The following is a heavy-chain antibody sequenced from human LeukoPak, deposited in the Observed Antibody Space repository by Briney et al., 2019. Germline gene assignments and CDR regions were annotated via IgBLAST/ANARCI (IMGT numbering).Heavy chain of an antibody. Sequence: ASVKVSCKASGYTFTGYYMHWVRLAPGQGLEWMGWINPNSGGTNYAQKFQGRVTMTRDTSISTAHMELSRLRSDDTAVYYCARAKGGYYYYMDVWGKGTTVTIS. D-gene: IGHD1-26*01. CDR3: ARAKGGYYYYMDV. V-gene: IGHV1-2*02. J-gene: IGHJ6*03. CDR1: GYTFTGYY. CDR2: INPNSGGT.